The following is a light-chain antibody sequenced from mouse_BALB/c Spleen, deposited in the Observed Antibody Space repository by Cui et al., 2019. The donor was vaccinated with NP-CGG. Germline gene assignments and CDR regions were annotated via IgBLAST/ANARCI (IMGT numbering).Light chain of an antibody. Sequence: QAVVTQESALTTSPGETVTLPCRSSTGAVTTSNYANWVQENPDHLYTAIIGDTHNRARGVPDRFTGSLLRERAAHTNTGTDSGEGKIFFCALWYRNHWVFGGGTKLTVL. CDR2: DTH. V-gene: IGLV1*01. J-gene: IGLJ1*01. CDR3: ALWYRNHWV. CDR1: TGAVTTSNY.